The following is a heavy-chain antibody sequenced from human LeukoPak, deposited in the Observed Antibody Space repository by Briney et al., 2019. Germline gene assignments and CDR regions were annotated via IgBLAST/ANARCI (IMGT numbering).Heavy chain of an antibody. J-gene: IGHJ4*02. CDR2: ISSSSSHI. Sequence: GGSLRLSCVGSGFTFARHSMNWVRQAPGKGLEWISYISSSSSHIYYSDSVKGRFTISRDNAKNSVYLQMNSLRAGDTAVYSCARDRAGYNWVDYWGQGTLVSVSS. CDR3: ARDRAGYNWVDY. V-gene: IGHV3-48*01. CDR1: GFTFARHS. D-gene: IGHD5-24*01.